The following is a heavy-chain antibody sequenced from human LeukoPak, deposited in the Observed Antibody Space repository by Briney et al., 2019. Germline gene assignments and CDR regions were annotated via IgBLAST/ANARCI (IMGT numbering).Heavy chain of an antibody. D-gene: IGHD6-6*01. V-gene: IGHV3-30*03. Sequence: GGSLRLSCAASGFTFSSYGMHWVRQAPGKGLEWVAVISYDGSNKYYADSVKGRFTISRDNSKNTLYLQMNSLRAVDTAVYYCARDLDPSSSPFPYYFDYWGQGTLVTVSS. CDR2: ISYDGSNK. J-gene: IGHJ4*02. CDR1: GFTFSSYG. CDR3: ARDLDPSSSPFPYYFDY.